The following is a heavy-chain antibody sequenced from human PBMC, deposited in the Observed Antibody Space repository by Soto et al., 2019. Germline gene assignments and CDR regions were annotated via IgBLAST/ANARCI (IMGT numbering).Heavy chain of an antibody. Sequence: EVQLLESGGALEHPGGSLRLSCAAAGFAFSTYAMTWVRQAPGKGLEWVSVISGSGGSSYYAASVKGRFTISRDNSKNSLFMLMNGLRAEDTAVYYCAKVTKRAAVGHYEYYKSGMDVWGQGTRVTVSS. CDR1: GFAFSTYA. CDR2: ISGSGGSS. V-gene: IGHV3-23*01. D-gene: IGHD6-13*01. J-gene: IGHJ6*02. CDR3: AKVTKRAAVGHYEYYKSGMDV.